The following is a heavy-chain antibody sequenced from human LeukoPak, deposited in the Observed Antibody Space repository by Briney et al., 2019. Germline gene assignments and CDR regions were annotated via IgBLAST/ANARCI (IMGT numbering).Heavy chain of an antibody. CDR1: GFTFSSCA. Sequence: PGGSLRLSCAASGFTFSSCAMSWVRQVPGKGLEWVSGIGGTGVDTFYADSVRGRFTISRDNFKNTLYLQMNSLRAEDTAIYYCATVGPTRHYDFDYWGQGTLVTVSS. CDR2: IGGTGVDT. CDR3: ATVGPTRHYDFDY. J-gene: IGHJ4*02. D-gene: IGHD4-17*01. V-gene: IGHV3-23*01.